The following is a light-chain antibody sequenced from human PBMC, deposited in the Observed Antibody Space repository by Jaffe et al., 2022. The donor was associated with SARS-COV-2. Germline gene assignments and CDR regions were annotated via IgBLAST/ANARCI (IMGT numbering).Light chain of an antibody. CDR3: QQYNNYPWT. CDR1: QSISSY. Sequence: DIQMTQSPSTLSASVGDRVTINCRASQSISSYLAWYQQKPGKAPKLLIYKASSLESGAPSSFSGTGSGTDFTLTISSLQPDDFATYYCQQYNNYPWTFGQGTKVEI. V-gene: IGKV1-5*03. J-gene: IGKJ1*01. CDR2: KAS.